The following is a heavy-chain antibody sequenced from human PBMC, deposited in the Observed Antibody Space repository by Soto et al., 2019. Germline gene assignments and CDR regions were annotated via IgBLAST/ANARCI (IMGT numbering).Heavy chain of an antibody. Sequence: PGGSLRLSCAASGFTFSSYGMHWVRQAPGKGLEWVAVISYDGSNKYYADSVKGRFTISRDNSKNTLYLQMNSLRAEDTAVYYCAKDPSSRGWYFGIDYWGQGTLVTVSS. CDR3: AKDPSSRGWYFGIDY. V-gene: IGHV3-30*18. CDR2: ISYDGSNK. CDR1: GFTFSSYG. D-gene: IGHD6-19*01. J-gene: IGHJ4*01.